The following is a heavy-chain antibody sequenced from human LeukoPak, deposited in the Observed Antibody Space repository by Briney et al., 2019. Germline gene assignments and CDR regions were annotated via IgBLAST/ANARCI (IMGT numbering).Heavy chain of an antibody. V-gene: IGHV4-59*11. Sequence: SDTLSLTCTVSGGSIGSHYWSWIRQPPGKGLEWIAYIHYSGSTNYTPSLKSRVTISADTSKNQFYLKLNSVTAADTAVYYCARDTNAFDIWGQGTMV. D-gene: IGHD1-26*01. J-gene: IGHJ3*02. CDR3: ARDTNAFDI. CDR2: IHYSGST. CDR1: GGSIGSHY.